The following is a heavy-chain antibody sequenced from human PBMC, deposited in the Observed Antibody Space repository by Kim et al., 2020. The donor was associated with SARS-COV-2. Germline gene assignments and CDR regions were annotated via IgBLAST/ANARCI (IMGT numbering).Heavy chain of an antibody. D-gene: IGHD2-15*01. CDR1: GFTFSSYG. J-gene: IGHJ1*01. CDR2: ISYDGSNK. V-gene: IGHV3-30*18. Sequence: GWSLRLSCAASGFTFSSYGMHWVRQAPGKGLEWVAVISYDGSNKYYADSVKGRFTISRDNSKNTLYLQMNSLRAEDTAVYYCAKVPWASVVAARFAEYF. CDR3: AKVPWASVVAARFAEYF.